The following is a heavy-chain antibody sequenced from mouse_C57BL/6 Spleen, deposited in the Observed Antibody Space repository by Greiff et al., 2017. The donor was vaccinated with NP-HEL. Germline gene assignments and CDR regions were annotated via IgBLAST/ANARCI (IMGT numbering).Heavy chain of an antibody. J-gene: IGHJ2*01. V-gene: IGHV1-74*01. CDR1: GYTFTSYW. CDR3: AIGRDGYYVTGYFDY. D-gene: IGHD2-3*01. Sequence: VQLQQPGAELVKPGASVKVSCKASGYTFTSYWMHWVKQRPGQGLEWIGRIHPSDSDTNYNQKFKGKATLTVDKSSSTAYRQLSSLTSEDAAVYYCAIGRDGYYVTGYFDYWGQGTTLTVSS. CDR2: IHPSDSDT.